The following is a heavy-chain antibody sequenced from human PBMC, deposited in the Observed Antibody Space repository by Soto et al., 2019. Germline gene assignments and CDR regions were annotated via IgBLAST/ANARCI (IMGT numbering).Heavy chain of an antibody. J-gene: IGHJ6*02. V-gene: IGHV1-8*01. D-gene: IGHD3-3*01. CDR3: ARGRYFGVVIYYGMDV. CDR2: MNPNSGNT. Sequence: QVQLVQSGAEVKKPGASVKVSCKASGYTFTSYDINWVRQATGQGLEWMGWMNPNSGNTGYAQKFQGRVNMTRNTSISTAYMELSSLRSEDTAVYYCARGRYFGVVIYYGMDVWGQGTTVTVSS. CDR1: GYTFTSYD.